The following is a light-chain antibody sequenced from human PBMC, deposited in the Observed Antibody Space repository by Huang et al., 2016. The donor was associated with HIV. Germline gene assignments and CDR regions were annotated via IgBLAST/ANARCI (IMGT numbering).Light chain of an antibody. CDR2: GSA. J-gene: IGKJ1*01. Sequence: EIVMTQSPATLSVSPGERATLSCRARQSLSSDLAWYQQKPGQAPRLLIHGSATRATGTSARFSGRGSGTEFTLTITSLQAEDFAVYYCQQYNNWPWTFGQGTKVEVK. CDR1: QSLSSD. V-gene: IGKV3-15*01. CDR3: QQYNNWPWT.